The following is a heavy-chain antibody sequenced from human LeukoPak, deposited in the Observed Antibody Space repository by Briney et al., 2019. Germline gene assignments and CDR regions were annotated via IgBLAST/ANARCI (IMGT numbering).Heavy chain of an antibody. V-gene: IGHV1-69*04. CDR3: ARDRGSGSYSGAAAGFDY. CDR2: IIPILGIA. D-gene: IGHD1-26*01. Sequence: ASVKVSCKASGGTLSSYAISWVRQAPGQGLEWMGRIIPILGIANYAQKFQGRVTITADKSTSTAYMELSSLRSEDTAVYYCARDRGSGSYSGAAAGFDYWGQGTLVTVSS. J-gene: IGHJ4*02. CDR1: GGTLSSYA.